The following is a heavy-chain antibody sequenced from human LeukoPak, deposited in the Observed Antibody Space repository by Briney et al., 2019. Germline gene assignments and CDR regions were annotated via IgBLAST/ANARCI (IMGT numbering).Heavy chain of an antibody. Sequence: ASVKVSCKASGYTFTSYGICWVRQAPGQGLEWMGWISAYNGNTNYAQKLQGRVTMTTDTSTSTAYMELRSLRSDDTAVYYCARSVLRYFDWLLPFDYWGQGTLVTVSS. J-gene: IGHJ4*02. CDR3: ARSVLRYFDWLLPFDY. CDR1: GYTFTSYG. CDR2: ISAYNGNT. D-gene: IGHD3-9*01. V-gene: IGHV1-18*01.